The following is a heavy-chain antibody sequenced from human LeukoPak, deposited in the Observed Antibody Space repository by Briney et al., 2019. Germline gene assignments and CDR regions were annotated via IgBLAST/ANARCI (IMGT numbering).Heavy chain of an antibody. CDR1: GFTFSSYA. CDR3: AKGRGTAVTSAANY. J-gene: IGHJ4*02. V-gene: IGHV3-23*01. D-gene: IGHD4-17*01. Sequence: GGSLRLSCAASGFTFSSYAMSWVRQAPGKGLEWGSSISGSGDNTYYADSVKDRFSISRDNSKTTVSLQMNSLRAEDTAVYYCAKGRGTAVTSAANYWGQGTLVTVSS. CDR2: ISGSGDNT.